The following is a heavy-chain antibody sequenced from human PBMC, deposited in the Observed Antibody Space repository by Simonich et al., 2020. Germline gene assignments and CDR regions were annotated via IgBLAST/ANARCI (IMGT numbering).Heavy chain of an antibody. Sequence: EVQLVESGGGLVQPGGSLRLSCAASGFTFSSYWMSWFRQAPVKGLEWVSGISWNSGSIGYADSVKGRFTSSRDNAKNSLYLQMNSLRAEDTAVYYCARDYCSSTSCWYFDLWGRGTLVTVSS. CDR2: ISWNSGSI. CDR3: ARDYCSSTSCWYFDL. D-gene: IGHD2-2*01. CDR1: GFTFSSYW. J-gene: IGHJ2*01. V-gene: IGHV3-9*01.